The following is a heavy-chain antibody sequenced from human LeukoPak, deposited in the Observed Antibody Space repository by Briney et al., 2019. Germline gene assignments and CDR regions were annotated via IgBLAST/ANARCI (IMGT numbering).Heavy chain of an antibody. CDR3: AKGRFRFDY. V-gene: IGHV3-23*01. CDR1: GFTFSSYA. CDR2: VSASGGPT. J-gene: IGHJ4*02. Sequence: GGSLRLSCAVSGFTFSSYAMSWVRRAPGKGLEWVSAVSASGGPTYYADSVKGRFTISRDNSKNTLYLQMNSLRAEDTAVYYCAKGRFRFDYWGQGILVTVSS. D-gene: IGHD3-3*01.